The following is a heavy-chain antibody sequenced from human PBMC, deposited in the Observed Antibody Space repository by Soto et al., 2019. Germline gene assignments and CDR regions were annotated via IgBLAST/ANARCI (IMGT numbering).Heavy chain of an antibody. D-gene: IGHD3-10*01. J-gene: IGHJ6*02. Sequence: QVQLVQSGAEVKKPGASVKVSCKASGYTFTGYYMHWVRQAPGQGLEWMGWINPNSGGTNYAQKFQGWVTMTRDTSXXTXYXXLSRLRSDDTAVYYCARDLYYYGSGSYYYYYGMDVWGQGTTVTVSS. V-gene: IGHV1-2*04. CDR1: GYTFTGYY. CDR3: ARDLYYYGSGSYYYYYGMDV. CDR2: INPNSGGT.